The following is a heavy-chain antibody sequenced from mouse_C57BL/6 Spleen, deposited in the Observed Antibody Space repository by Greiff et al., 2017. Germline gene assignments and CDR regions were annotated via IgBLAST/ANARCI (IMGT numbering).Heavy chain of an antibody. CDR3: ARGIYYYGSSYWYFDV. CDR2: INPNNGGT. J-gene: IGHJ1*03. D-gene: IGHD1-1*01. CDR1: GYTFTDYN. V-gene: IGHV1-18*01. Sequence: VQLQQSGPELVKPGASVKIPCKASGYTFTDYNMDWVKQSHGKSLEWIGDINPNNGGTIYNQKFKGKATLTVDKSSSTAYMELSSLTSEDTAVYYCARGIYYYGSSYWYFDVWGTGTTVTVSS.